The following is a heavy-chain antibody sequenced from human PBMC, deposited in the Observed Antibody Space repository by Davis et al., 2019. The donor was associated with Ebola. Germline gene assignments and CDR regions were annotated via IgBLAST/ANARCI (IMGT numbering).Heavy chain of an antibody. CDR3: ARVKYYDSRGYFDY. V-gene: IGHV3-74*01. Sequence: HTGGSLRLSCAASGFTFSSNWMHWVRRVPGKGLLWVSRINPDGSSTSYADSVKGRFTISRDNAKNTLYLQMNSLRAEDTAVYYCARVKYYDSRGYFDYWGQGTLVTVSS. D-gene: IGHD3-22*01. CDR1: GFTFSSNW. CDR2: INPDGSST. J-gene: IGHJ4*02.